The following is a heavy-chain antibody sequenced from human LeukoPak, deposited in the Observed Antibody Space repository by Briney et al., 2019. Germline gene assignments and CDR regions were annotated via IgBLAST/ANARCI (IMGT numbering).Heavy chain of an antibody. J-gene: IGHJ5*01. CDR2: INPNSGVT. Sequence: ASVKVSCKASGYTFSGYSMHWVRQAPGQGLEWMGRINPNSGVTYYAQKFQGRVTMTSDTSITTAYLELSSLTSDDTATYYCARDASNWSAFDSWGQGTLVIVSS. CDR1: GYTFSGYS. CDR3: ARDASNWSAFDS. D-gene: IGHD1-20*01. V-gene: IGHV1-2*06.